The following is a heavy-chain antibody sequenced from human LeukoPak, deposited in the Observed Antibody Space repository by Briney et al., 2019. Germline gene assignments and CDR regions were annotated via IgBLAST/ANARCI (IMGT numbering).Heavy chain of an antibody. J-gene: IGHJ6*02. CDR1: GFTFSSYA. D-gene: IGHD4-17*01. Sequence: PGGSLRLSCAASGFTFSSYAMSWVRQAPGKGLEWVSAISGSGGSTYYADSVKGRFTISRDNSKNTLYLQMNSLRAEDTAVYYCAKDPPPEGVTSIWSVYYGMDVWGQGTTVTVSS. CDR2: ISGSGGST. V-gene: IGHV3-23*01. CDR3: AKDPPPEGVTSIWSVYYGMDV.